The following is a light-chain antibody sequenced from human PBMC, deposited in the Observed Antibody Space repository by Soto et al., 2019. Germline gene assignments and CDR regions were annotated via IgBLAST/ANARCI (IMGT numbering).Light chain of an antibody. V-gene: IGLV2-14*03. CDR1: SSDVGGSNY. J-gene: IGLJ1*01. Sequence: QSALTQPASVSGSPGQSITISCTGTSSDVGGSNYVSWYQQHPGKAPKLMIYDVSNRPSGVSNRFSGSKSGNTASLTISGLEAEDEADYYCGSYSSSSALSVFGTGTKVTVL. CDR2: DVS. CDR3: GSYSSSSALSV.